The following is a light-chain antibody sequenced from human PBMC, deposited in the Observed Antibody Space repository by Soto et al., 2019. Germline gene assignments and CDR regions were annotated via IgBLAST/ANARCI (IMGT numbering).Light chain of an antibody. V-gene: IGKV3-15*01. J-gene: IGKJ5*01. CDR2: GAS. Sequence: EIVMTQYPATLSVSPGERATLSCRASQSVGSNLAWYQQKPGQSPRLLIYGASTRATGLPARFSGSGSGTEFTLTISSLQSEDFAVYYCQQYNNWPITFGQGTRLEI. CDR1: QSVGSN. CDR3: QQYNNWPIT.